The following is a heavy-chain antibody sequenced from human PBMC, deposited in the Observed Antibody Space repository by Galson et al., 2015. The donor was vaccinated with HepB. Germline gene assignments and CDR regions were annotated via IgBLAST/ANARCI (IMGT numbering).Heavy chain of an antibody. Sequence: SLRLSCAASGFTFSSYAMHWVRQAPGKGLEYVSAISSNGGSTYYANSVKGRFTISRDNSKNTLYLQMGSLRAEDMAVYYCARGSDSGYDCADYWGQGTLVTVSS. CDR1: GFTFSSYA. CDR3: ARGSDSGYDCADY. V-gene: IGHV3-64*01. D-gene: IGHD5-12*01. CDR2: ISSNGGST. J-gene: IGHJ4*02.